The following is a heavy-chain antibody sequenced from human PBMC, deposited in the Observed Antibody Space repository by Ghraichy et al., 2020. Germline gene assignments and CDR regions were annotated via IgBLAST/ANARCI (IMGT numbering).Heavy chain of an antibody. D-gene: IGHD3-16*01. J-gene: IGHJ6*02. CDR1: GFTFSDYY. Sequence: SLRLSCAASGFTFSDYYMSSIRQAPGKGLKWVSYISSSGGTIYYADSVKGRFTISRDNAKNSLYLQMNSLRAEDTAVYYFASVGAEGIGDYYYYGMDVWGQGTTVTVSS. V-gene: IGHV3-11*01. CDR3: ASVGAEGIGDYYYYGMDV. CDR2: ISSSGGTI.